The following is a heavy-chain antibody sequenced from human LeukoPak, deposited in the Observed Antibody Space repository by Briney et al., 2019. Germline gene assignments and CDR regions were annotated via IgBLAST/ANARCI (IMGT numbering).Heavy chain of an antibody. J-gene: IGHJ3*02. CDR3: ARDMDYYGPDAFDI. CDR2: IYYGGNT. V-gene: IGHV4-59*01. CDR1: GGSISNYY. Sequence: SETLSLTCTVSGGSISNYYWSWIRQPPGKGLEWLGYIYYGGNTNYNPSLKSRVTISVDTSKNQFSLKLSSVTAADTAVYYCARDMDYYGPDAFDIWGQGTMVTVSS. D-gene: IGHD4-17*01.